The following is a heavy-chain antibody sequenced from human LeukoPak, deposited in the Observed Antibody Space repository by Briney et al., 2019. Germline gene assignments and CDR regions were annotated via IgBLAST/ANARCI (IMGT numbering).Heavy chain of an antibody. V-gene: IGHV3-9*01. CDR3: AKDIAYYGSGSSLFDY. Sequence: GGSLRLSCAASGFTFDDYAMHWVRQAPGKGLEWVSGISWNSGSIGYADSVKGRFTISRDNAKNSLYLQMNSLRAEDTALYYCAKDIAYYGSGSSLFDYWGQGTLVTVSS. CDR1: GFTFDDYA. CDR2: ISWNSGSI. J-gene: IGHJ4*02. D-gene: IGHD3-10*01.